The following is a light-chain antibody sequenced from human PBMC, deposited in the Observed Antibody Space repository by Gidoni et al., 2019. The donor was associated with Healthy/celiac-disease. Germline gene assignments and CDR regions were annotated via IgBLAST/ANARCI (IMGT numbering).Light chain of an antibody. Sequence: QSVLTQPPSVSGAPGPRVTISCTGSSSNIGAGYDVHWYQQLPGTAPKLLIYGNSNRPSGVPDRFSGSKSGTSASLAITGLQAEDEADYYCQSYDSSLIYVVFGGGTKLTVL. CDR2: GNS. V-gene: IGLV1-40*01. CDR3: QSYDSSLIYVV. J-gene: IGLJ2*01. CDR1: SSNIGAGYD.